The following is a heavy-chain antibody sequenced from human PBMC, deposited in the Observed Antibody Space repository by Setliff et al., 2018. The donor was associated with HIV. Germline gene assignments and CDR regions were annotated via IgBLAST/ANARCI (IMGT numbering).Heavy chain of an antibody. V-gene: IGHV3-23*01. CDR1: GLRFNKAW. Sequence: PGGSLRLSCAASGLRFNKAWMSWVRQAPGKGLEWVSTLSGSGGSPFYADSVKGRFTISRDNSKKTLYLQMNSLRAEDTAVHYCAKEQGTIFGVIKAHFDYWGQGALVTVSS. J-gene: IGHJ4*02. D-gene: IGHD3-3*01. CDR3: AKEQGTIFGVIKAHFDY. CDR2: LSGSGGSP.